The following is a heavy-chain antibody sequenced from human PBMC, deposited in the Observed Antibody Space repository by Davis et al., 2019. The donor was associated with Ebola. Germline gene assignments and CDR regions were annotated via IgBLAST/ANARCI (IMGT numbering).Heavy chain of an antibody. CDR2: ISGSGGST. CDR3: TAGVSGGSKED. CDR1: FSSYA. D-gene: IGHD2-15*01. Sequence: GESLKISCAASFSSYAMGWVRPAPGKGLEWVSAISGSGGSTYFADSVKGRFTISRDDSKNTAYLQMNSLKTEDTAVYYCTAGVSGGSKEDWGQGTLVTVSS. J-gene: IGHJ4*02. V-gene: IGHV3-23*01.